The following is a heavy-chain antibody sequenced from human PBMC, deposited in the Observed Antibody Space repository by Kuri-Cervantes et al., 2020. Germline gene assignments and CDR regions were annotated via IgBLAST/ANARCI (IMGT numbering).Heavy chain of an antibody. CDR2: IYYSGST. V-gene: IGHV4-39*01. CDR1: GGSISSYY. CDR3: ARSRITRPGVYYFDY. Sequence: SETLSLTCTVSGGSISSYYWGWIRQPPGKGLEWIGSIYYSGSTYYNPSLKSRVTISVDTSKNQFSLKLSSVTAADTAVYYCARSRITRPGVYYFDYWGQGTLVTVSS. D-gene: IGHD3-10*01. J-gene: IGHJ4*02.